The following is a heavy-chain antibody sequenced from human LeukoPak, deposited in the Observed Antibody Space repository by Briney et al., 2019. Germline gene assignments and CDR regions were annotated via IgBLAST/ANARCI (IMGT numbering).Heavy chain of an antibody. Sequence: PSETLSLTCTVSGYSISSGYYWGWIRQPPGKGLEWIGSIYHSGSTYYNPSLKSRVTISVDTSKNQFSLKLSSVTAADTAVYYCARGGYYDSSGYYYAGYFDYWGQGTLVTVSS. CDR1: GYSISSGYY. J-gene: IGHJ4*02. CDR3: ARGGYYDSSGYYYAGYFDY. V-gene: IGHV4-38-2*02. D-gene: IGHD3-22*01. CDR2: IYHSGST.